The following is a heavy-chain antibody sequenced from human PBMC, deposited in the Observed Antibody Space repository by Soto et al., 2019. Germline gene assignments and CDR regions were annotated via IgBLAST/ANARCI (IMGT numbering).Heavy chain of an antibody. CDR3: ARTYCSGGSCSGQTSYYYGMDV. J-gene: IGHJ6*02. Sequence: QVQLVQSGAEVKKPGSSVKVSCKASGGTFSSYTISWVRQAPGQGLEWMGRIIPILGIANYAQKFQGRVTITADKSTSQAYMELSSLRSEDTAVYYCARTYCSGGSCSGQTSYYYGMDVWGQGTTVTVSS. D-gene: IGHD2-15*01. CDR1: GGTFSSYT. V-gene: IGHV1-69*02. CDR2: IIPILGIA.